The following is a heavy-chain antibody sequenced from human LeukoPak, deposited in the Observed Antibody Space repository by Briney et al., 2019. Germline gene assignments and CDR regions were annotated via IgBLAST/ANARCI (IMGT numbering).Heavy chain of an antibody. CDR3: ATDLTGRHDY. CDR1: GYTFTSYA. Sequence: ASVKVSCKASGYTFTSYAMHWVRQAPGQRLEWMGWINAGNGNTKYSQEFQGGVTMTEDTSTDTAYMELSSLRSEDTAVYYCATDLTGRHDYWGQGTLVTVSS. D-gene: IGHD1-14*01. CDR2: INAGNGNT. V-gene: IGHV1-3*03. J-gene: IGHJ4*02.